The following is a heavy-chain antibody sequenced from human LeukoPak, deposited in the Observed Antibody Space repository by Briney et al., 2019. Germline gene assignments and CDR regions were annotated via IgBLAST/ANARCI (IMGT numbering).Heavy chain of an antibody. Sequence: PSETLSLTCTVSGGSISSGGYYWSWIRQHPGKGLEWIGYIYYSGSTYYSPSLKSRVTISVDTSKNQFSLKLTSVTAADTAVYYCARDSRYGEPSYWGQGTLVTVSS. CDR2: IYYSGST. J-gene: IGHJ4*02. CDR1: GGSISSGGYY. CDR3: ARDSRYGEPSY. V-gene: IGHV4-31*03. D-gene: IGHD4-17*01.